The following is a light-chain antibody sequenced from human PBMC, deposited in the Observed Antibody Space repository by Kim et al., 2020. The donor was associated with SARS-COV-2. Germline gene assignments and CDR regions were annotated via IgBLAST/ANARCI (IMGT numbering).Light chain of an antibody. J-gene: IGKJ1*01. CDR1: ESVTTN. V-gene: IGKV3-15*01. Sequence: SLSPGDRATLSCRASESVTTNLAWYQQRPGQAPRLLIYGASSRATGIPARFSGSGSGTEFTLTISSLQSEDFAVYFCQQYNNWWTFGQGTKVEIK. CDR2: GAS. CDR3: QQYNNWWT.